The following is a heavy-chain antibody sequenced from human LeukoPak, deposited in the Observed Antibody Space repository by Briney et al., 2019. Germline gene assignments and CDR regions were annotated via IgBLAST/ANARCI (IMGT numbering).Heavy chain of an antibody. CDR2: ISYDGSNK. Sequence: GGSLRLSCAASGFTFSSYGMHWVRQAPGKGLEWVAVISYDGSNKYYADSVKGRFTISRDNSKNTLYLQMNSLRAEDTAVYYCAKGFRKGLVPAAMDYWGQGTLVTVSS. CDR3: AKGFRKGLVPAAMDY. J-gene: IGHJ4*02. CDR1: GFTFSSYG. D-gene: IGHD2-2*01. V-gene: IGHV3-30*18.